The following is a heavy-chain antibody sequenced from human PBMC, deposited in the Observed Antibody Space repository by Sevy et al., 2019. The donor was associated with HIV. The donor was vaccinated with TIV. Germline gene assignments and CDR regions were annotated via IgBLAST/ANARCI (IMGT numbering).Heavy chain of an antibody. Sequence: ASVKVSCKASGYTFTGYYMHWVRQAPGQGLEWMGWINPNSGGTNYAQKFQGRVTMTRDTSISTAYMELSRRRSDDTAVYYCARDQSYYDFWSAIGGMDVWGQGTTVTVSS. CDR3: ARDQSYYDFWSAIGGMDV. V-gene: IGHV1-2*02. J-gene: IGHJ6*02. CDR1: GYTFTGYY. D-gene: IGHD3-3*01. CDR2: INPNSGGT.